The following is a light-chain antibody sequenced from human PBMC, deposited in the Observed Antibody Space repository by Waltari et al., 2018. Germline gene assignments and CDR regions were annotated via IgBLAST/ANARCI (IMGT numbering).Light chain of an antibody. CDR3: QHYVRLPAT. CDR2: GAS. CDR1: QSVGTS. J-gene: IGKJ1*01. V-gene: IGKV3-20*01. Sequence: EGVLTQSAGTLSLSAGERATLACRASQSVGTSLAWYQQKPGQAPRLLIYGASRRATGIPDRFSGSGSGTDFSLTISRLEPEDFAVYYCQHYVRLPATFGQGTKVEI.